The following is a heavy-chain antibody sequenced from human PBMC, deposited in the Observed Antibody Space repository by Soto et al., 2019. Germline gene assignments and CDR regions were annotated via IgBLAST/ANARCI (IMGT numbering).Heavy chain of an antibody. V-gene: IGHV3-48*02. CDR3: ARGGAYGFDI. CDR1: GFTFSSYS. Sequence: EVQLVESGGGLVQPGGSLRLSCAASGFTFSSYSMNWVRQAPEKGLEWVSYISSSSSIIYYADYVKGRFTISRDNAKNALYLQMNSLRDEDTAVYYCARGGAYGFDIWGQGTMVTVSS. J-gene: IGHJ3*02. D-gene: IGHD4-17*01. CDR2: ISSSSSII.